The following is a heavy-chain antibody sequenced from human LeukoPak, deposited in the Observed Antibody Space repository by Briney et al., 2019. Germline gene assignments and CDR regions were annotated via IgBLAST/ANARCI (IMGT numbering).Heavy chain of an antibody. CDR2: INHSGST. CDR3: ARNSYSYDYLTGYYFDF. CDR1: GGSFSGYY. V-gene: IGHV4-34*01. J-gene: IGHJ4*02. D-gene: IGHD5-18*01. Sequence: RSSETLSLTCAVYGGSFSGYYWSWIRQSPGKGLEWIGGINHSGSTNYNPSLKSRVTVSVDTSKNQFSLNLSSVTAADTAVYYCARNSYSYDYLTGYYFDFWGQGTLVTVSS.